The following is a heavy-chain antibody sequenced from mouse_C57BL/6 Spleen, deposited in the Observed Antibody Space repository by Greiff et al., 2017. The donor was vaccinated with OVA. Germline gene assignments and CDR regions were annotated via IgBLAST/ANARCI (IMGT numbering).Heavy chain of an antibody. J-gene: IGHJ3*01. Sequence: QVQLKQPGAELVRPGSSVKLSCKASGYTFTSYWMDWVKQRPGQGLEWIGNIYPSDSETHYNQKFKDKATLTVDKSSSTAYMQLSSLTSEDSAVYYCARGTYYGSDAYWGQGTLVTVSA. D-gene: IGHD1-1*01. CDR3: ARGTYYGSDAY. CDR1: GYTFTSYW. CDR2: IYPSDSET. V-gene: IGHV1-61*01.